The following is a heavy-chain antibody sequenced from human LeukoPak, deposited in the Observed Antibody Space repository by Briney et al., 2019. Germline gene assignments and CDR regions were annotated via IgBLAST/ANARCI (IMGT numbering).Heavy chain of an antibody. D-gene: IGHD1-1*01. V-gene: IGHV1-46*02. CDR1: GHSLNNYH. CDR2: IRPGGDGP. Sequence: GASVKVSCKASGHSLNNYHMHWVRQAPGQGLEWLGIIRPGGDGPSYAQKFQGRVTMTRDMSTSTVCMELSSLTSDDTAVYYCGRDPTYRNYFDSWGQGTLVTVSS. CDR3: GRDPTYRNYFDS. J-gene: IGHJ4*02.